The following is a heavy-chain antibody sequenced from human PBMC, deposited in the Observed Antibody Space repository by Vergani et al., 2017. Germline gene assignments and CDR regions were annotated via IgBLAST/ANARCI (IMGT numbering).Heavy chain of an antibody. Sequence: EVDLVESGGGLAQPGGSLRLSCEASGITFWKFGMHWVRQGPGKGLEWVSGISWNSGAVDYADSVRGRFTISRDNVKNSLFLEMNSLRFEDTAVYFCTKGSVYYHDSAGHGYDPYTGFDLWGQGTLVTVSS. CDR3: TKGSVYYHDSAGHGYDPYTGFDL. V-gene: IGHV3-9*01. J-gene: IGHJ3*01. D-gene: IGHD5-12*01. CDR1: GITFWKFG. CDR2: ISWNSGAV.